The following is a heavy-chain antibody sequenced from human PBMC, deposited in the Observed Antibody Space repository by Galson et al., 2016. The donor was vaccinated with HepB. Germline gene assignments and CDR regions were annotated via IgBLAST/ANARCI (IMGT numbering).Heavy chain of an antibody. CDR1: GYTFTTYA. CDR3: AKQNSEAFDY. CDR2: INGGNGNT. D-gene: IGHD1/OR15-1a*01. V-gene: IGHV1-3*01. J-gene: IGHJ3*01. Sequence: SVKVSCKASGYTFTTYAIYWVRQAPGQRLEWMGWINGGNGNTKSSQKFQGRVSITIDPSASTAYMELSSLRSEDTAVYYCAKQNSEAFDYWGQGTMVTVSS.